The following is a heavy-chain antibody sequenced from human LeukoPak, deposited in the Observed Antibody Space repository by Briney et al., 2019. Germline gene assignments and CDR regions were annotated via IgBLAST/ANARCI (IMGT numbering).Heavy chain of an antibody. J-gene: IGHJ4*02. D-gene: IGHD3-10*01. CDR1: GFTFGDYT. CDR2: IRSKAYGGTT. CDR3: TRDGRILWFGEPFDY. Sequence: GGSLRLSCSASGFTFGDYTMNWVRQAPGKGLEWVGFIRSKAYGGTTEYAASVKGRFTIPRDDSKNIAYLRMNSLKTEDTAIYYCTRDGRILWFGEPFDYWGQGTLVTVSS. V-gene: IGHV3-49*04.